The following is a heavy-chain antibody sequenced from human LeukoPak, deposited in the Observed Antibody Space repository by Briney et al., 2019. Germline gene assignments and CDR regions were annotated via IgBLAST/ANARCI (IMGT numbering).Heavy chain of an antibody. J-gene: IGHJ4*02. CDR1: GFSFSSYW. CDR2: INSDGSST. D-gene: IGHD6-6*01. CDR3: TRGNAYSSSSSSN. Sequence: GGSLRLSCAASGFSFSSYWMNWVRQAPGKGLVWVSRINSDGSSTNYADSVKGRFTISRDNAKNTLYLQMNSLRAEDTAVYFCTRGNAYSSSSSSNWGQGTLVTVSS. V-gene: IGHV3-74*01.